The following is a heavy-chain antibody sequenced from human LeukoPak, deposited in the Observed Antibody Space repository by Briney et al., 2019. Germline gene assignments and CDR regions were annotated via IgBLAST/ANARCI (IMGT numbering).Heavy chain of an antibody. CDR3: ARWDYSSSRSYYYYGMDV. D-gene: IGHD4-11*01. V-gene: IGHV1-8*01. CDR1: GYTCTSYD. J-gene: IGHJ6*02. Sequence: ASVKVSCRASGYTCTSYDINWVRQATGQGLEWMGWMNPNSGNTGYAQKFQGRVTMTRNTSISTAYMELSSLRSEDTAVYYCARWDYSSSRSYYYYGMDVWGQGTTVTVSS. CDR2: MNPNSGNT.